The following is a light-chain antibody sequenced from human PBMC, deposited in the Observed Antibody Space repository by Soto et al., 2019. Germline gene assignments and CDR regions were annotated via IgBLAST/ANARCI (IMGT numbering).Light chain of an antibody. CDR1: SGDVGGYNY. CDR3: NSYTSSSTYV. V-gene: IGLV2-14*01. J-gene: IGLJ1*01. CDR2: EVS. Sequence: QSALTQPASVSGSPGQSITISCTGTSGDVGGYNYVSWYQQHPGKAPKLMIYEVSYRPSGVSNRFSASKSDNTASLTTSGLQAEDEADYYCNSYTSSSTYVFGTGTKLTVL.